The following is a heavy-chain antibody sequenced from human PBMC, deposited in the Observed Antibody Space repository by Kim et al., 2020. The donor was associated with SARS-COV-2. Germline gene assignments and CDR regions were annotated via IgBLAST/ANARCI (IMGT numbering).Heavy chain of an antibody. J-gene: IGHJ6*03. V-gene: IGHV5-51*01. Sequence: GESLKISCKGSGYSFTSYWIGWVRQMPGKGLEWMGIIYPGDSDTRYSPSFQGQVTSADKSISTAYLQWSSLKASDTAMYYCARIRLGYCSSTSCYGVDPNYYYMDVWGKGTTVTVSS. D-gene: IGHD2-2*01. CDR3: ARIRLGYCSSTSCYGVDPNYYYMDV. CDR1: GYSFTSYW. CDR2: IYPGDSDT.